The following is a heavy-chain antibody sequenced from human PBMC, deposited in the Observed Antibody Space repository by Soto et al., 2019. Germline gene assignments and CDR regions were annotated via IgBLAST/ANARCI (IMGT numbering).Heavy chain of an antibody. Sequence: GESLKISCKGSGYSFTNYWIGWVRQMPGKGLEWMGMIYPADSDTRYSPPFQGQVTISADKSISTAYLQWSSLKASDTAMYYCAKDPWPYYYDSSGYYSGYYFDYRGQGTLVTVSS. D-gene: IGHD3-22*01. CDR1: GYSFTNYW. CDR3: AKDPWPYYYDSSGYYSGYYFDY. V-gene: IGHV5-51*01. CDR2: IYPADSDT. J-gene: IGHJ4*02.